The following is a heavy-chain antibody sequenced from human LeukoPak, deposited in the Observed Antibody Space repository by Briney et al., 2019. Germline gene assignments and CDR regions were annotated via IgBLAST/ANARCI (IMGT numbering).Heavy chain of an antibody. J-gene: IGHJ6*03. V-gene: IGHV4-30-2*03. Sequence: SQTLSLTCTVSGGSISSGDYYWSWIRQPPGTGLEWIGSIYYSGSTYYNPSLKSRVTISVDTSKNQFSLKLSSVTAADTAVYYCARSYCGGDCYTLPLYYYYYMDVWGKGTTVTVSS. D-gene: IGHD2-21*02. CDR3: ARSYCGGDCYTLPLYYYYYMDV. CDR1: GGSISSGDYY. CDR2: IYYSGST.